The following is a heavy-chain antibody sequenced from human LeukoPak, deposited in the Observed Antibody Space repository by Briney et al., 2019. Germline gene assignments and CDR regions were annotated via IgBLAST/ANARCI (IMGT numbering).Heavy chain of an antibody. CDR3: ARARGSSSSGAGYYYGMDV. D-gene: IGHD6-6*01. V-gene: IGHV3-48*04. J-gene: IGHJ6*02. CDR2: ISSSGSTI. CDR1: GFTFSSYS. Sequence: GGSLRLSCAASGFTFSSYSMNWVRQAPGKGLEWVSYISSSGSTIYYADSVKGRFTISRDNAKNSLYLQMNSLRAEDTAVYYCARARGSSSSGAGYYYGMDVWGQGTTVTVSS.